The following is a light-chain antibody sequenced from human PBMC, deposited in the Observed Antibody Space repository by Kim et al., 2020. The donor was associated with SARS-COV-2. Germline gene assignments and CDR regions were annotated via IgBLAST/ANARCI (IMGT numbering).Light chain of an antibody. V-gene: IGLV2-14*03. CDR1: RSDAGGYNY. J-gene: IGLJ3*02. Sequence: GQSITISCTGTRSDAGGYNYVSWYQQHPGKVPKLLIYDVSKRPSGVSNRFSGSKSGDTASLTISGLQAEDEADYYCSSYTRSSTWVFGGGTQLTVL. CDR3: SSYTRSSTWV. CDR2: DVS.